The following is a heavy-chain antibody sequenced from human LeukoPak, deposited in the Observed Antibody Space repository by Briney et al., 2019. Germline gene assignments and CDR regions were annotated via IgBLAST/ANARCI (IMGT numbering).Heavy chain of an antibody. V-gene: IGHV3-53*01. D-gene: IGHD6-13*01. J-gene: IGHJ5*02. CDR3: AEINEGRIAAAANSWFDP. CDR2: IYSCGST. CDR1: GFTVSSNY. Sequence: GGSLRLSCAASGFTVSSNYMNWVRQAPGKGLEWVSVIYSCGSTYYADSVKGRFTISRDNSKNTLYLQMNSLRAEDTAVYCCAEINEGRIAAAANSWFDPWGQGTLVTVSS.